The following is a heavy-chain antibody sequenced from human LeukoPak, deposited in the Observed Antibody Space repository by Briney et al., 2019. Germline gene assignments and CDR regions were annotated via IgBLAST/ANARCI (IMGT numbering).Heavy chain of an antibody. D-gene: IGHD2-2*02. Sequence: PSETLSLTCTVSGYSISSGYYWDWIRRPPGKGLEWIGNIYHSGNTYYNPSLKSRVTISVDTSKNQFSLKLNSVTAADTAVYYCARQGGGYCSSTRCYNALDIWGQGTMVTVSS. J-gene: IGHJ3*02. V-gene: IGHV4-38-2*02. CDR1: GYSISSGYY. CDR3: ARQGGGYCSSTRCYNALDI. CDR2: IYHSGNT.